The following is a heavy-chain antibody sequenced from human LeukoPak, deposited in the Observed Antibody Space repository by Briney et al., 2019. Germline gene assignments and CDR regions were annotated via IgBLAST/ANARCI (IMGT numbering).Heavy chain of an antibody. CDR3: ATTYYDSSGYYPEGAFDI. Sequence: ASVKVSCKVSGYTLTELSMHWVRQAPGKGLEWMGGFDPEDGETIYAQKFQGRVTMTEDTSTDTAYMELSSLRSEDTAVYYCATTYYDSSGYYPEGAFDIWGQGTMVTVSS. V-gene: IGHV1-24*01. D-gene: IGHD3-22*01. CDR1: GYTLTELS. J-gene: IGHJ3*02. CDR2: FDPEDGET.